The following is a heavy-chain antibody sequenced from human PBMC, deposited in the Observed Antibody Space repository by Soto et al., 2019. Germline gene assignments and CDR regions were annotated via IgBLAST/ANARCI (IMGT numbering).Heavy chain of an antibody. CDR3: ARHFSRSMVTAGLNFDY. Sequence: SETLSLTCTVSGGSISSSSYYWGWIRQPPGKGLEWIGSIYYSGSTYYNPSLKSRVTISVDTSKNQFSLKLSSVTAADTAVYYCARHFSRSMVTAGLNFDYWGQGTLVTVSS. CDR1: GGSISSSSYY. V-gene: IGHV4-39*01. J-gene: IGHJ4*02. D-gene: IGHD2-21*02. CDR2: IYYSGST.